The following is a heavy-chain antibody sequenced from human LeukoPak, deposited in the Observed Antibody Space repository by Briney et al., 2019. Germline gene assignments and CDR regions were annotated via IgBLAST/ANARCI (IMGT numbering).Heavy chain of an antibody. V-gene: IGHV4-59*12. J-gene: IGHJ4*02. D-gene: IGHD3-9*01. CDR1: GGSISSYY. Sequence: SETLSLTCTVSGGSISSYYWSWIRQPPGKGLEWIGYIYYSGSTNYNPSLKSQVTISVDTSKNQVSLKLTSVTAADTAVYYCARGGSDYDILTGCDYWGQGTLVTVSS. CDR2: IYYSGST. CDR3: ARGGSDYDILTGCDY.